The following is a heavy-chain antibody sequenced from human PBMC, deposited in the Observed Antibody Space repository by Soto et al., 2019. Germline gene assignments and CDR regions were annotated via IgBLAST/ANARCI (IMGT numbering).Heavy chain of an antibody. V-gene: IGHV3-30-3*01. CDR1: GFTFSSYA. J-gene: IGHJ6*02. CDR2: ISYDGSNK. CDR3: ARVHRYDDYYYGMDV. Sequence: QVQLVESGGGVVQPGRSLRLSCAASGFTFSSYAMHWVRQAPGKGLEWVAVISYDGSNKYYADSVKGRFTISRDNSNNAPDLQMDSKRGEETALYYSARVHRYDDYYYGMDVWGQGTTVTV. D-gene: IGHD1-20*01.